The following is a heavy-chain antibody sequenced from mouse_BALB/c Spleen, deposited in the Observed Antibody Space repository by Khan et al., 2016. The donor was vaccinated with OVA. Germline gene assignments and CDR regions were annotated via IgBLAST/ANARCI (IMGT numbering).Heavy chain of an antibody. Sequence: EVQLQESGPGLVKPSQSLSLTCTVTGYSITSDCAWNWIRQFPGNKLEWMGYISYSGSTSYNPSLKSRISFTRDTSKNQFFLQLNSVTTEDTATDYCARYWDDAIDYWGQGTSVTVSS. D-gene: IGHD4-1*01. J-gene: IGHJ4*01. V-gene: IGHV3-2*02. CDR1: GYSITSDCA. CDR3: ARYWDDAIDY. CDR2: ISYSGST.